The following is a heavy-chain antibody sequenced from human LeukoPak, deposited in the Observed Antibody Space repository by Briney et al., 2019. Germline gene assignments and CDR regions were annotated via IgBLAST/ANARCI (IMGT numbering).Heavy chain of an antibody. CDR2: ISAYNGNT. CDR1: GYTFTSYG. CDR3: ARGASGYSYGSDF. Sequence: LWASVKVSCKASGYTFTSYGISWVRQAPGQGLEWMGWISAYNGNTNYAQKLQGRVTMTTDTSTSTAYMELRSLRSDDTAVYHCARGASGYSYGSDFWGQGTLVTVSS. J-gene: IGHJ4*02. V-gene: IGHV1-18*01. D-gene: IGHD5-18*01.